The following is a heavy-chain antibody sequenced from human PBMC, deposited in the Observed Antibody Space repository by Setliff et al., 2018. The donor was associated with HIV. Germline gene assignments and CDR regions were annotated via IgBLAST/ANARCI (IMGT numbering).Heavy chain of an antibody. D-gene: IGHD3-3*01. V-gene: IGHV1-8*02. CDR2: MNPNSGNT. CDR1: GYTFTNYD. CDR3: ARGHLDYNFWDEVLGNWFDP. Sequence: ASVKVSCKASGYTFTNYDINWVRQAPGQGIEWMGWMNPNSGNTGYAQKFQGRVTMTRNTSIRTAYMELSSLRSEDTAVYYCARGHLDYNFWDEVLGNWFDPWGQGTLVTVSS. J-gene: IGHJ5*02.